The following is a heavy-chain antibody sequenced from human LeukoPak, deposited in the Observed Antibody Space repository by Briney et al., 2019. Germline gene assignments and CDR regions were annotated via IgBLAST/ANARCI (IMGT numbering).Heavy chain of an antibody. D-gene: IGHD5-12*01. CDR1: GGSVNSGSYY. CDR2: IYYSGST. V-gene: IGHV4-61*01. J-gene: IGHJ4*02. Sequence: SETLSLTCTVSGGSVNSGSYYWSWIRQPPGKGLEWIGYIYYSGSTNYNPSLKSRVTISVDTSKNQFSLKLSSVTAADTAVYYCARSGYSGYLFDYWGQGTLVTVSS. CDR3: ARSGYSGYLFDY.